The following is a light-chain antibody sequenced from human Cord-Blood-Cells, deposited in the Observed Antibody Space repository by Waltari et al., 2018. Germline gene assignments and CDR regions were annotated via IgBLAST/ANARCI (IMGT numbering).Light chain of an antibody. Sequence: QSALTQPASVSGSPGQSITISCTGTSSDVGSYNLVSWYQQHPGKAPKLMIYEGSKRPSGVSNRFSGSKSGNTASLTISGLQAEDEVDYYCCSYAGSSTPVFGGGTKLTVL. V-gene: IGLV2-23*01. CDR2: EGS. CDR3: CSYAGSSTPV. J-gene: IGLJ3*02. CDR1: SSDVGSYNL.